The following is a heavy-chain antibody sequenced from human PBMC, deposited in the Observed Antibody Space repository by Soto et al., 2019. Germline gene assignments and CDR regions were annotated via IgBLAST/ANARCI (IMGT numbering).Heavy chain of an antibody. J-gene: IGHJ4*02. Sequence: QVQLVQSGAEVKKPGASVKVSCKASGYTFTGYYMHWVRQAPGQGLEWMGGINPNSGGTNYAQKCQGGVTVTRATSISTAYMELSRLRSDDTAVYYCASGDLLSWAYWGQGTLVTVSS. CDR1: GYTFTGYY. CDR3: ASGDLLSWAY. D-gene: IGHD1-26*01. CDR2: INPNSGGT. V-gene: IGHV1-2*02.